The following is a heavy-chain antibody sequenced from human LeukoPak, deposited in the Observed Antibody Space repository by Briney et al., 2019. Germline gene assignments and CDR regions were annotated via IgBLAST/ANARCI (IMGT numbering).Heavy chain of an antibody. CDR3: ARDRVGYPKYYFDY. J-gene: IGHJ4*02. D-gene: IGHD5-12*01. CDR2: ISRGGDNL. V-gene: IGHV3-11*01. CDR1: GFPFRDYY. Sequence: GGSLRLSCAASGFPFRDYYMTWIRQAPGKGLEWISYISRGGDNLYYADSVEGRFTISRDNAKNSLFLQMNSLRADDTAVYYCARDRVGYPKYYFDYWGQGTLVTVSS.